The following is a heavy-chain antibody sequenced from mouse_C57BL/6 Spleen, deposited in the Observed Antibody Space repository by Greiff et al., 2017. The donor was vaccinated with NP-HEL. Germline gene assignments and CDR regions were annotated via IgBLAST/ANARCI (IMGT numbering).Heavy chain of an antibody. V-gene: IGHV7-3*01. CDR1: GFTFTDYY. CDR3: ASSHYYGTPFAY. D-gene: IGHD1-1*01. CDR2: IRNKANGYTT. Sequence: EVMLVESGGGLVQPGGSLSLSCAASGFTFTDYYMSWVRQPPGKALEWLGFIRNKANGYTTEYSASVKGRFTISRDNSQSILYLQMNALRAEDSATYYCASSHYYGTPFAYWGQGTLVTVSA. J-gene: IGHJ3*01.